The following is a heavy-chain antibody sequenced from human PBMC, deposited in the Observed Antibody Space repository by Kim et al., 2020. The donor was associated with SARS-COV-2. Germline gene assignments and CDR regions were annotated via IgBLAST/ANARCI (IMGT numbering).Heavy chain of an antibody. V-gene: IGHV3-15*01. CDR3: TTDPINYGSGSYPDSDY. Sequence: GGSLRLSCAASGFTFSNAWMSWVRQAPGKGLEWVGRIKSKTDGGTTDYAAPVKGRFTISRDDSKNTLYLQMNSLKTEDTAVYYCTTDPINYGSGSYPDSDYWGQGTLVTVSS. CDR1: GFTFSNAW. J-gene: IGHJ4*02. CDR2: IKSKTDGGTT. D-gene: IGHD3-10*01.